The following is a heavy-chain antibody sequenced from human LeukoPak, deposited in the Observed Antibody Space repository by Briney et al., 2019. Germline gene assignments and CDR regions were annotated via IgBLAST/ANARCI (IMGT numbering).Heavy chain of an antibody. Sequence: GGSLRLSCAASGFTFSDYAMHWVRQAPGRGLEWVAVISSDGADKYHAESGKGRFTISRDNSKNTLYLQMNSLRAEDTAVYYCARGEQWLAPAPDYWGQGTLVTVSS. CDR3: ARGEQWLAPAPDY. D-gene: IGHD6-19*01. CDR2: ISSDGADK. CDR1: GFTFSDYA. V-gene: IGHV3-30*04. J-gene: IGHJ4*02.